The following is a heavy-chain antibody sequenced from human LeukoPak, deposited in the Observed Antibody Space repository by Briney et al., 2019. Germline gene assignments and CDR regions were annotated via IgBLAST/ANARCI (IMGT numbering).Heavy chain of an antibody. J-gene: IGHJ4*02. D-gene: IGHD5-12*01. CDR2: ISGYNGNT. V-gene: IGHV1-18*01. Sequence: ASVKVSCKASGYTFTNYVISWVRQAPGQGLEWMGWISGYNGNTNYAQKFQGRVTMTTDTSTSTAYMELRSLRSDDTAVYYCARESGYSFDYWGQGTLVTVSS. CDR1: GYTFTNYV. CDR3: ARESGYSFDY.